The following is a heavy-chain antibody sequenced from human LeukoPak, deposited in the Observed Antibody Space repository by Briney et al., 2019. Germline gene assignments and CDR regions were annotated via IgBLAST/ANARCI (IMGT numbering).Heavy chain of an antibody. CDR3: ARDTKYAFDN. CDR1: GFTFSSYS. D-gene: IGHD2-2*01. J-gene: IGHJ4*02. Sequence: PGGSLRLSCAASGFTFSSYSMNWVRQAPGKGLEWISYIGISSGNTKYADSVKGRFTISGDKAKNSVYLQMNSLRVEDTAVYYCARDTKYAFDNWGQGTLVTLSS. CDR2: IGISSGNT. V-gene: IGHV3-48*01.